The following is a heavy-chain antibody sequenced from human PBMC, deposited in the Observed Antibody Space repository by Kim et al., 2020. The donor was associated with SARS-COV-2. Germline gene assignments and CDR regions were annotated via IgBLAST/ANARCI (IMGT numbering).Heavy chain of an antibody. J-gene: IGHJ4*02. CDR2: LGIA. CDR3: ARDPGGNH. Sequence: LGIANYAQKFQGRVTITADKSTSTAYMELSSLRSEDTAVYYCARDPGGNHWGQGTLVTVSS. V-gene: IGHV1-69*04. D-gene: IGHD2-8*02.